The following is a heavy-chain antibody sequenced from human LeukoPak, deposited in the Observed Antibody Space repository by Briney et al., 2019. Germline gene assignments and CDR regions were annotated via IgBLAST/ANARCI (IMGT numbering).Heavy chain of an antibody. V-gene: IGHV3-33*08. Sequence: GGSLRLSCAASGFTFSSYAMSWVRQAPGKGLEWVAVIWYDGSNKYYADSVKGRFTISRDNSKNTLYLQMNSLRAEDTAVYYCARDDGGFDYWGQGTLVTVSS. CDR1: GFTFSSYA. D-gene: IGHD3-10*01. J-gene: IGHJ4*02. CDR2: IWYDGSNK. CDR3: ARDDGGFDY.